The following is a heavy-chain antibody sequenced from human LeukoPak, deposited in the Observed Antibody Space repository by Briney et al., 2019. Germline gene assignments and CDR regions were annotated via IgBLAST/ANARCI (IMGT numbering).Heavy chain of an antibody. Sequence: GGSLRLSCAASGFTFDDYAMHWVRQAPGKGLEWVSGISWISGSIGYADSVKGRFTISRDNAKNSLYLQMNSLRAEDTALYYCAKDMRTVTLYAFDIWGQGTMVTVSS. D-gene: IGHD4-17*01. J-gene: IGHJ3*02. V-gene: IGHV3-9*01. CDR1: GFTFDDYA. CDR2: ISWISGSI. CDR3: AKDMRTVTLYAFDI.